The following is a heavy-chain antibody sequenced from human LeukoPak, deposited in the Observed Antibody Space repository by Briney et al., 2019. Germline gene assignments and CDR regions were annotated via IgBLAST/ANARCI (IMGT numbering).Heavy chain of an antibody. Sequence: TGGSLRLSCAASGFTFSSYAMHWVRQAPGKGLEWVAVISYDGSNKYYADSVKGRFTISRDNSKNTLHLQMNSLRAEDADVYYCARLRLISIIAAAGPFDYWGQGTLVTVSS. J-gene: IGHJ4*02. CDR3: ARLRLISIIAAAGPFDY. D-gene: IGHD6-13*01. CDR1: GFTFSSYA. CDR2: ISYDGSNK. V-gene: IGHV3-30-3*01.